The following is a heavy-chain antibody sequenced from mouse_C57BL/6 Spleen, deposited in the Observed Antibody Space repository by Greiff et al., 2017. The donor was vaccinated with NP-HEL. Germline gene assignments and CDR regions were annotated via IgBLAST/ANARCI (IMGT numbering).Heavy chain of an antibody. CDR3: ASYYYGWYFDV. CDR2: ISGGGGNT. CDR1: GFTFSSYT. V-gene: IGHV5-9*01. J-gene: IGHJ1*03. D-gene: IGHD1-1*01. Sequence: EVKVVESGGGLVKPGGSLKLSCAASGFTFSSYTMSWVRQTPEKRLEWVATISGGGGNTYYPDSVKGRFTISRDNAKNTLYLQMSSLRSEDTALYYCASYYYGWYFDVWGTGTTVTVSS.